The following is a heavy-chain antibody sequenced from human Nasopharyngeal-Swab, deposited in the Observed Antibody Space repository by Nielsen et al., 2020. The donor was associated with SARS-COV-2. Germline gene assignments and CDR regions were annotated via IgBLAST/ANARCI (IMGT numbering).Heavy chain of an antibody. CDR1: GFTFSTYN. D-gene: IGHD3-3*01. CDR2: ISSSTYI. V-gene: IGHV3-21*01. J-gene: IGHJ6*02. CDR3: ARDGLDYDFWSAYFMDV. Sequence: GESLKISCAASGFTFSTYNMNWVRQAPGKGLEWVSSISSSTYIYYADSVKGRFTISRDNAKNSLFLQMNSLRAEDTALYYCARDGLDYDFWSAYFMDVWGQGTTVTVSS.